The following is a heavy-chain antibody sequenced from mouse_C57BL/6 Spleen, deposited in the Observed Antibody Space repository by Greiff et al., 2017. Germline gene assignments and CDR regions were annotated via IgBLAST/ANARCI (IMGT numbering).Heavy chain of an antibody. CDR1: GYNFTSYW. CDR2: IYPGSGTS. J-gene: IGHJ2*01. V-gene: IGHV1-55*01. Sequence: QVQLQQPGAELVKPGASVKMSCKASGYNFTSYWITWVKQRPGQGLEWIGDIYPGSGTSNYNEKFKNKATLTVDTSSSTAYMQLSSLTSEDSAVYFCARSVFDYWGQGTTLTVSS. CDR3: ARSVFDY.